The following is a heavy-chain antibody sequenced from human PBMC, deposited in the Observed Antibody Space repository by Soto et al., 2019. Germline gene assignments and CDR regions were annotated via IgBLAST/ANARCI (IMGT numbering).Heavy chain of an antibody. CDR1: GYTFTRYG. Sequence: GASVTVSCKASGYTFTRYGIIWVRQAPGQGLEWMGWISAYNGNTNYAQKLQGRVTMTTDTSTSTAYMELRSLRSDDTAVYYCARDPDLDILTGHYPNPLDYWGQGTLVTVSS. D-gene: IGHD3-9*01. V-gene: IGHV1-18*01. CDR3: ARDPDLDILTGHYPNPLDY. CDR2: ISAYNGNT. J-gene: IGHJ4*02.